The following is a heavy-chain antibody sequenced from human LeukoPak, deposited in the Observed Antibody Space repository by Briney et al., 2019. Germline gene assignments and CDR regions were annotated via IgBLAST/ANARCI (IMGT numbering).Heavy chain of an antibody. V-gene: IGHV3-30*03. CDR1: GFTFSSYG. J-gene: IGHJ3*02. Sequence: PGGSLRLSCAASGFTFSSYGMHWVRQAPGKGLEWVAIISYDGSNKYYADSVKGRFTISRDNSKNTLYLQMNSLRAEDTAVYYCARDGQWLNAFDIWGQGTMVTVSS. CDR3: ARDGQWLNAFDI. D-gene: IGHD3-22*01. CDR2: ISYDGSNK.